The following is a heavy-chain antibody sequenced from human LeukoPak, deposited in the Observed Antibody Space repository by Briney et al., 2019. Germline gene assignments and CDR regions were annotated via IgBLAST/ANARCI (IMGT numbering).Heavy chain of an antibody. Sequence: GGSLRLSCAASGFTFSSYSINWVRQAPGKGLEWVSSISSSSSYIYYADSVKGRFTISRDNAKNSLDLQMNSLRAEDTAVYYCARDVWSGYGRGSYYYYGMDVWGQGTTVTVSS. J-gene: IGHJ6*02. CDR3: ARDVWSGYGRGSYYYYGMDV. D-gene: IGHD3-3*01. CDR2: ISSSSSYI. V-gene: IGHV3-21*01. CDR1: GFTFSSYS.